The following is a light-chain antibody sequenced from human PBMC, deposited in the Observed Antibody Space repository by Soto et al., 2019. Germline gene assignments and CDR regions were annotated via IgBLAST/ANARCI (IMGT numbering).Light chain of an antibody. CDR2: GAS. CDR1: QSVSSSY. Sequence: EIVLTQSPGTLSLSPGERATLSCRASQSVSSSYLAWYQQKPGQAPRLLIYGASSRATGIPDRFSGSGSGTDFTLTISRLGPEGFAVYYCQQYGSSPWVTFGPGTKVDIK. V-gene: IGKV3-20*01. J-gene: IGKJ3*01. CDR3: QQYGSSPWVT.